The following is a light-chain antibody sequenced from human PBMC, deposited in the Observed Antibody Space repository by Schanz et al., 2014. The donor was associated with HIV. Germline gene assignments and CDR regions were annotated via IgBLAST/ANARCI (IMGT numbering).Light chain of an antibody. CDR1: QDISNY. V-gene: IGKV1-12*01. J-gene: IGKJ3*01. CDR3: QQANNIPFT. Sequence: DIQMPQSPSSLSASVGDRVTITCQASQDISNYLNWYQQKPGKAPKLLIHGATTLKNGVPSRFSGSGSGTVFTLTINSLQPEDFALYYCQQANNIPFTFGPGTKVDAK. CDR2: GAT.